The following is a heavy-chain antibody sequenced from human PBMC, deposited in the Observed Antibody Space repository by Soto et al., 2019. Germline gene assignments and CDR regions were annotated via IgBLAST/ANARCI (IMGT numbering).Heavy chain of an antibody. Sequence: EVQLVQSGAEVKKPGESLKISCKGSRYNFSHYWIAWVRQMPGKGLEWMWIIYPGDSETRFSPSFQGKVTISVDKSISTAYLQWTSLKASDTAIYYCATCIEARPGGLDVWGQGTTVTVSS. D-gene: IGHD6-6*01. CDR2: IYPGDSET. CDR1: RYNFSHYW. J-gene: IGHJ6*02. V-gene: IGHV5-51*01. CDR3: ATCIEARPGGLDV.